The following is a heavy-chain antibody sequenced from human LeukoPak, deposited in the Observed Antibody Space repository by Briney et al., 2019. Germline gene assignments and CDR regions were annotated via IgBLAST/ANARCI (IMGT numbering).Heavy chain of an antibody. CDR1: GGSISNYY. CDR2: ISASGNT. J-gene: IGHJ4*02. D-gene: IGHD4-11*01. V-gene: IGHV4-4*07. Sequence: PSETLSLTCTVSGGSISNYYWSWIRQPAGRGLEWIGRISASGNTNYNPSLKSRVTMSVDTSMNLFALKLSSVTAADTAVYYCARQGVATTIDYWGQGTLVTVSS. CDR3: ARQGVATTIDY.